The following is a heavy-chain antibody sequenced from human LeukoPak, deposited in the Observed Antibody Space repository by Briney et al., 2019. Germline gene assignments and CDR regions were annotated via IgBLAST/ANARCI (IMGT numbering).Heavy chain of an antibody. V-gene: IGHV3-48*04. D-gene: IGHD3-3*01. CDR1: GFPFSSYS. CDR3: ARVERSWWFDP. Sequence: GGSLRLSFAASGFPFSSYSMNWVRQAPGKGLEWVSYISSSSSTIYYADSVKGRFTISRDNAKNSLYLQMNSLRAEDTAVYYCARVERSWWFDPWGQGTLVTVSS. J-gene: IGHJ5*02. CDR2: ISSSSSTI.